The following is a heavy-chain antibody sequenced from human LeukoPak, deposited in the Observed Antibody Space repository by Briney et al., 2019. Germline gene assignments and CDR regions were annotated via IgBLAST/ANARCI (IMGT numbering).Heavy chain of an antibody. Sequence: GASVKVSCKASGYTFTDYYIHWVRQAPGQGLEWMGIISPSGGSSSYAQKFQGRVTMTRDKSTSTVYMELSRLRSEDTAVYYCARDGTMLPLDYWGQGTLVTVSS. V-gene: IGHV1-46*01. CDR2: ISPSGGSS. CDR3: ARDGTMLPLDY. J-gene: IGHJ4*02. CDR1: GYTFTDYY. D-gene: IGHD4/OR15-4a*01.